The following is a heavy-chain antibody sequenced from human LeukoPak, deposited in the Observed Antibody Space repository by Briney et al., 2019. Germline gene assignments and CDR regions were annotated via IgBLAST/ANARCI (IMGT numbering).Heavy chain of an antibody. D-gene: IGHD2-8*01. CDR2: ISHSGST. CDR3: ARDRSTPRGMVYAPLGWFDP. V-gene: IGHV4-38-2*02. CDR1: GYSISSGYY. J-gene: IGHJ5*02. Sequence: SETLSLTCTVSGYSISSGYYWGWIRQPPGKGLKWIGSISHSGSTYYNPSLKSRVTISVDTSKNQFSLKLSSVTAADTAVYYCARDRSTPRGMVYAPLGWFDPWGQGTLVTVSS.